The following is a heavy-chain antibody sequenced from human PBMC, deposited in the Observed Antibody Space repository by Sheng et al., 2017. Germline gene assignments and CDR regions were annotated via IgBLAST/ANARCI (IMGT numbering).Heavy chain of an antibody. V-gene: IGHV3-53*01. CDR2: IYSGGST. J-gene: IGHJ5*02. CDR1: GFTVSSNY. Sequence: EVQLVESGGGLIQPGGSLRLSCAASGFTVSSNYMSWVRQAPGKGLEWVSVIYSGGSTYYADSVKGRFTISRDNSKNTLYLQMNSLRAEDTAVYYCARDVRFRGEGWFDPWGQGTLVTVSS. D-gene: IGHD3-16*01. CDR3: ARDVRFRGEGWFDP.